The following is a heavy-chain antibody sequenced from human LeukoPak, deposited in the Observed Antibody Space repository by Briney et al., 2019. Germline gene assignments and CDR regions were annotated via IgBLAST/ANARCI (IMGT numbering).Heavy chain of an antibody. D-gene: IGHD2-2*01. V-gene: IGHV4-4*07. J-gene: IGHJ4*02. CDR3: ARSYCSSTMCCSHFDY. CDR1: GGSISGYY. Sequence: SETLSLTWTVSGGSISGYYWSWIRQPAGKGLEWIGRMYSSGTTNYNPPLRSRVTMSVDTSKNQFSLKLNSVTAADTAAYYCARSYCSSTMCCSHFDYWGQGTLVTVSS. CDR2: MYSSGTT.